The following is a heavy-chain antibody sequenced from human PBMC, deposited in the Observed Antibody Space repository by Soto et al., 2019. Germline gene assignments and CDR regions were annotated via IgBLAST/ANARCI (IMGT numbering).Heavy chain of an antibody. D-gene: IGHD6-13*01. CDR3: VKEKTPRVSHSLDI. CDR1: GFDFSNYA. Sequence: EVQLVQSGGGLVQPGGSLRLSCSASGFDFSNYAMHWVRQTPEKGLQYISAINDVGDTIYYTHSVEGRFTISRDNSKNTLYLQMTSLRPEDTAVYYCVKEKTPRVSHSLDIWGQGIMVTVSS. V-gene: IGHV3-64D*06. J-gene: IGHJ3*02. CDR2: INDVGDTI.